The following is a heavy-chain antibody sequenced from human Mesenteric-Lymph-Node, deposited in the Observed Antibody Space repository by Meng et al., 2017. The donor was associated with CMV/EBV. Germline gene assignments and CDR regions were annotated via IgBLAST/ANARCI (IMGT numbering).Heavy chain of an antibody. D-gene: IGHD2/OR15-2a*01. CDR3: AKDVNFYFYYGMDV. CDR2: ISSSGSTI. CDR1: GFTFSDYY. V-gene: IGHV3-11*01. J-gene: IGHJ6*02. Sequence: LTRAASGFTFSDYYMSWIRQAPGKGLEWVSYISSSGSTIYYADSVKGRFTIPRDNAKNSLYLQMNSLRAEDTAVYYCAKDVNFYFYYGMDVWGQGTAVTVSS.